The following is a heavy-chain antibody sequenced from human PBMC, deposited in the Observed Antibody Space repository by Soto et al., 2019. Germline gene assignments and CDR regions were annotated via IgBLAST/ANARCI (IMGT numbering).Heavy chain of an antibody. V-gene: IGHV3-66*01. CDR2: IYSGGST. J-gene: IGHJ2*01. D-gene: IGHD1-26*01. CDR3: AMGALGENCYFAL. CDR1: GFTVSSNY. Sequence: EVQLVESGGGLVQPGGSLRLSCAASGFTVSSNYMSWVRQAPGKGLEWVSVIYSGGSTYYADSVKGRFTISRDNSKNTLYLQMNSLRAEDTAVYYCAMGALGENCYFALWGGGTLVTVSS.